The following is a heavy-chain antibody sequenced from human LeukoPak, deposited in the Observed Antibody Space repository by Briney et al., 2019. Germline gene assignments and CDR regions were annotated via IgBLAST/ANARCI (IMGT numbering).Heavy chain of an antibody. CDR1: GFTFSSYG. Sequence: PGGSLRLSCAASGFTFSSYGMHWVRQAPGKGLEWVTFIRYDGSNKYYADSVKGRFTISRDNSKNTLYLQMNSRRAEDTAVYYCAKDRGGALLWFGELLYGGAYWGQGTLVTVSS. CDR3: AKDRGGALLWFGELLYGGAY. CDR2: IRYDGSNK. V-gene: IGHV3-30*02. J-gene: IGHJ4*02. D-gene: IGHD3-10*01.